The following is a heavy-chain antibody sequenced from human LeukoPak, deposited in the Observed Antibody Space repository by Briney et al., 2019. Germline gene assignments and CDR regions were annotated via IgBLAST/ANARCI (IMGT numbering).Heavy chain of an antibody. J-gene: IGHJ5*02. D-gene: IGHD2-15*01. Sequence: PSETLSLTCTVSGGSISSSSYYWGWIRQPPGKGLEWIGSIYYSGSTYYNPSLKSRVTISVDTSKNQFSLKLSSVTAADTAVYYCARDSGPYCSGGSCYRFDPWGQGTLVTVSS. V-gene: IGHV4-39*07. CDR2: IYYSGST. CDR1: GGSISSSSYY. CDR3: ARDSGPYCSGGSCYRFDP.